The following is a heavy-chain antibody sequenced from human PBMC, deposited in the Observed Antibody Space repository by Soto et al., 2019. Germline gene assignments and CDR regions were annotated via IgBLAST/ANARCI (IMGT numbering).Heavy chain of an antibody. J-gene: IGHJ4*02. V-gene: IGHV3-30-3*01. D-gene: IGHD3-22*01. Sequence: QERLVESGGGVAQPGRSLRLSWAPSGFTFSAYAMNWVRQAPGKGLEWVALISYDGNNRYYADSVKGRFTISRDNSKNTLYLQMNSLRGEDTAVYYCARDGNTYYYDRQDYWGQGSLVTVSS. CDR2: ISYDGNNR. CDR1: GFTFSAYA. CDR3: ARDGNTYYYDRQDY.